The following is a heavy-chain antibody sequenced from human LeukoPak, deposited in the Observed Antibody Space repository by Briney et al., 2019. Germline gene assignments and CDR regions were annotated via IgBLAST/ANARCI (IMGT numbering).Heavy chain of an antibody. CDR1: GGSIRSYF. CDR3: ARDLIGQQLYYFDY. V-gene: IGHV4-4*07. Sequence: SETLSLTCTVSGGSIRSYFWSWIRQPAATGREGIGRIYASGRTNYNPTLKSRVTMSVDTSKNQFSLRLSSVTAADTAVYYCARDLIGQQLYYFDYWGQGNLVSVSS. CDR2: IYASGRT. D-gene: IGHD6-13*01. J-gene: IGHJ4*02.